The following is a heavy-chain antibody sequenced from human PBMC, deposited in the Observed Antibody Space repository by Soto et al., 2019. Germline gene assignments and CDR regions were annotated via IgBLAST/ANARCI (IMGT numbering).Heavy chain of an antibody. J-gene: IGHJ6*02. CDR1: GFSLSTSGVG. CDR3: AQSRCGGDCHQSYASHYYYGMDV. V-gene: IGHV2-5*02. CDR2: IYWDDDK. D-gene: IGHD2-21*02. Sequence: QITLKESGPTLVKPTQTLTLTCSFSGFSLSTSGVGVGWIRQPPGKALEWLALIYWDDDKRYSPSLRSRLTVTKDTSKNQVVLIMTNMDPVDTATYYCAQSRCGGDCHQSYASHYYYGMDVWGQGTTVTVSS.